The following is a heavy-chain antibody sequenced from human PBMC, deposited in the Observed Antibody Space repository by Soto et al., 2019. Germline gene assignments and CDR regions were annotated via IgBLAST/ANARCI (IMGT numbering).Heavy chain of an antibody. D-gene: IGHD1-26*01. CDR1: GVSISGSRYY. Sequence: ETLSLTCTVSGVSISGSRYYWGWIRQPPGRGLEWIGNIYYSGSTYYTPALKSRVTLSVDTSKNQFSLNLNSVTAADTAVYYCARGGIPPSGYGIAYAMDVWGQGTTVTVSS. CDR2: IYYSGST. CDR3: ARGGIPPSGYGIAYAMDV. J-gene: IGHJ6*02. V-gene: IGHV4-39*01.